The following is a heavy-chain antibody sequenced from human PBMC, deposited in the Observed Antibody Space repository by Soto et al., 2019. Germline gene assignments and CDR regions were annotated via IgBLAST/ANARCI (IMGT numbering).Heavy chain of an antibody. CDR1: GYSISSGSY. J-gene: IGHJ4*01. D-gene: IGHD6-19*01. V-gene: IGHV4-38-2*02. Sequence: SETLSLTCTVPGYSISSGSYWAWIRQPPGKGPEWIASIDHGGTPLYNPSLKSRITITVDKSHNQFSLKLTSVNAADTAVYYCARVHVMVVAGSTFDYWGHGTLVTVSS. CDR2: IDHGGTP. CDR3: ARVHVMVVAGSTFDY.